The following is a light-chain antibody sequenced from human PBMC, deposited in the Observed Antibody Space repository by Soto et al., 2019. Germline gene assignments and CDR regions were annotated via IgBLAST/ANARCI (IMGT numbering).Light chain of an antibody. Sequence: EIVMTQSPATLSVSPGERATLSCRASQSIGINLDWYQQRPGHAPRLLIYGASSRATGIPARLSGSGSETDFPLNISSLPSEDFAVYFCHQSHNWPPWTFGQGTTVEIK. CDR1: QSIGIN. CDR2: GAS. J-gene: IGKJ1*01. CDR3: HQSHNWPPWT. V-gene: IGKV3-15*01.